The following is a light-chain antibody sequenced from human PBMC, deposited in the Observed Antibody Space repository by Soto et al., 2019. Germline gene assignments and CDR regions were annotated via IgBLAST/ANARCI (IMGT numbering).Light chain of an antibody. Sequence: DIQLTQSPSFLSASVGDRVTITCRASQGISSYLAWYQQKPGKAPKLLIYASSTFQSGDPSRFSGSGSGPEFTHTISSLQPEDFATCYCQQLNSYPLTFGPGTKVDI. CDR2: ASS. V-gene: IGKV1-9*01. J-gene: IGKJ3*01. CDR1: QGISSY. CDR3: QQLNSYPLT.